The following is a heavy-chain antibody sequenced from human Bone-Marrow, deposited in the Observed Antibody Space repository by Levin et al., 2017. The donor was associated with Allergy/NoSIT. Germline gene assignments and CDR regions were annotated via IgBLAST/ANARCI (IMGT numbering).Heavy chain of an antibody. Sequence: SVKVSCKASGGTFSSYAISWVRQAPGQGLEWMGGIIPIFGTANYAQKFQGRVTITADESTSTAYMELSSLRSEDTAVYYCASGDTAMVTVDYWGQGTLVTVSS. V-gene: IGHV1-69*13. J-gene: IGHJ4*02. CDR2: IIPIFGTA. D-gene: IGHD5-18*01. CDR3: ASGDTAMVTVDY. CDR1: GGTFSSYA.